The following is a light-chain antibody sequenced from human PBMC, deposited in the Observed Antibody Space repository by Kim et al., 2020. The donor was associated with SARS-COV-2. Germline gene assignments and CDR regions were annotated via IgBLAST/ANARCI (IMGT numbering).Light chain of an antibody. CDR1: QYITRR. CDR2: KAS. Sequence: SASVGDRVTITCRASQYITRRLAWYQQKPGKAPKVLISKASTLESGVPSTFSGSGSGTDFTLTISSLQPDDFATYYCQQYDTYPWTFGQGTKVDIK. CDR3: QQYDTYPWT. J-gene: IGKJ1*01. V-gene: IGKV1-5*03.